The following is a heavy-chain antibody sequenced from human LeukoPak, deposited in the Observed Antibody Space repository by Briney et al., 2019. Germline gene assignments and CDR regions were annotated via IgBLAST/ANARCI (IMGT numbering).Heavy chain of an antibody. CDR2: INPNSGGT. CDR3: ARVGLIGAFDI. J-gene: IGHJ3*02. CDR1: GYTFTGYY. Sequence: WASVKVSCKASGYTFTGYYMHWVRQAPGQGLEWMGWINPNSGGTNYAQKFQGRVTMTRDTSISTAYMELRSLRSDDTAVYYCARVGLIGAFDIWGQGTMVTVSS. V-gene: IGHV1-2*02. D-gene: IGHD3-16*01.